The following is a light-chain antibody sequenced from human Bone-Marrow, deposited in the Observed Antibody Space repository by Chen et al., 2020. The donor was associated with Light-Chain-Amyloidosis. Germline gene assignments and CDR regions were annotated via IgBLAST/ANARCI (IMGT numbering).Light chain of an antibody. CDR1: SSDIGTYSL. J-gene: IGLJ2*01. CDR2: GVT. CDR3: CSYAGSNTFL. V-gene: IGLV2-23*02. Sequence: QSALTQPASVSGSPWLSITISCSGNSSDIGTYSLVSWYQHHPGKAPKLMIYGVTNRPSGVSDRFSGSGSGNTDSLTISGLRDEDEADYYCCSYAGSNTFLFGGGTKLTVL.